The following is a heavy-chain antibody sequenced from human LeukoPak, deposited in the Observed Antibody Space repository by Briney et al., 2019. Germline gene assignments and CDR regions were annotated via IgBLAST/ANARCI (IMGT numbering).Heavy chain of an antibody. V-gene: IGHV4-59*01. CDR3: AREAFSSSWSNPYDY. Sequence: SETLSLTCTVSGGSISSYYWSWIRQPPGKGLEWIGCIYYSGSTNYNPSLKSRVTISVDTSKNQFSLKLSSVTAADTAVYYCAREAFSSSWSNPYDYWGQGTLVTVSS. J-gene: IGHJ4*02. CDR1: GGSISSYY. CDR2: IYYSGST. D-gene: IGHD6-13*01.